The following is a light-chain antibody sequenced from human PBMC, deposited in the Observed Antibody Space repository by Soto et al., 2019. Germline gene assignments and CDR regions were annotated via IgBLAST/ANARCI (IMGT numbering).Light chain of an antibody. J-gene: IGKJ4*01. V-gene: IGKV1-39*01. Sequence: DIQMTQSPSSLSASVGHTVTITCRASQDVRSDLGWYQQKPGKAPNLLIFAASTLQSGVPSRFSGSGSGTDFTLTIRSLQPEDFATYYCQQSYTAPLTFGGGTKVEIK. CDR2: AAS. CDR3: QQSYTAPLT. CDR1: QDVRSD.